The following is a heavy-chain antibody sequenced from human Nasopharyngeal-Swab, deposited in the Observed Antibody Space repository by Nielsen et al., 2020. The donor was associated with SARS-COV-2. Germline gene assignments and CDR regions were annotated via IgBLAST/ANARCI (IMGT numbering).Heavy chain of an antibody. CDR2: IYYSGST. Sequence: WIRQPPGKGLEWIGCIYYSGSTYYNPSLKSRVTISVDTSKNQFSLKLSSVTTADTAVYYCARASITMIVVVDAFDIWGQGTMVTVSS. CDR3: ARASITMIVVVDAFDI. V-gene: IGHV4-31*02. J-gene: IGHJ3*02. D-gene: IGHD3-22*01.